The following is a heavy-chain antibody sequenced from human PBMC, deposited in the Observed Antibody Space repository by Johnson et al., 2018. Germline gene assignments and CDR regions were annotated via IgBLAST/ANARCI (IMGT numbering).Heavy chain of an antibody. J-gene: IGHJ3*02. Sequence: QVQLQESGPGLVKPSETLSLTCTVSGGSISSYYWSWIRQPPGKGLEWIGYIYYSGSTNYNPSLKSRVTISVDTSKNQFSLKQSSVAAADTAVYYCASDGRRTVGAFDSWGQGTMVTVSS. CDR3: ASDGRRTVGAFDS. D-gene: IGHD4-23*01. CDR1: GGSISSYY. CDR2: IYYSGST. V-gene: IGHV4-59*01.